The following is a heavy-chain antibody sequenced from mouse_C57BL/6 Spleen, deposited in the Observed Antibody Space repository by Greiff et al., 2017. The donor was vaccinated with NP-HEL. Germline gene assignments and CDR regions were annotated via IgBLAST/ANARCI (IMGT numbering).Heavy chain of an antibody. D-gene: IGHD4-1*01. CDR3: ARPGLTGHYFDY. V-gene: IGHV14-3*01. CDR2: IDPANGNT. CDR1: GFNIKNTY. J-gene: IGHJ2*01. Sequence: EVQLQQSVAELVRPGASVKLSCTASGFNIKNTYMHWVKQRPEQGLEWIGRIDPANGNTQYAPKFPGKATITADTSANTAYLELSSLTSEDTAIYYGARPGLTGHYFDYWGQGTTLTVSS.